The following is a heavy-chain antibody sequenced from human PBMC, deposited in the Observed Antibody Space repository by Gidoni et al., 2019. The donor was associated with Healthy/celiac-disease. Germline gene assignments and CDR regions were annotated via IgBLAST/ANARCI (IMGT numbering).Heavy chain of an antibody. V-gene: IGHV1-2*02. CDR2: INRNSGGT. CDR3: ARSVGVGATTDY. Sequence: QVQLVQSGAEVTKPGASVKVSCKASGYTFTGYYMHWVRQAPGHGLEWMGWINRNSGGTNYAQKFQGRVNMTRETYISTAYMEMSRLRSDDTAVYYCARSVGVGATTDYWGQGTLVTVSS. CDR1: GYTFTGYY. D-gene: IGHD1-26*01. J-gene: IGHJ4*02.